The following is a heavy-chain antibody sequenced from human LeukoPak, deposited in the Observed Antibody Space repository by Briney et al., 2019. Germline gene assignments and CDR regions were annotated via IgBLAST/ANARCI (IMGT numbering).Heavy chain of an antibody. D-gene: IGHD6-13*01. CDR2: IWYDGSNK. J-gene: IGHJ4*02. V-gene: IGHV3-33*01. Sequence: TGGSLRLSCAASGFTFSSYGMHWVRQAPGKGLEWVAVIWYDGSNKYYADSVKGRFTISRDNSKNTLYLQMNSLRAEDTAVYYCARETSSSWYYFDYWGQGTLVTVSS. CDR3: ARETSSSWYYFDY. CDR1: GFTFSSYG.